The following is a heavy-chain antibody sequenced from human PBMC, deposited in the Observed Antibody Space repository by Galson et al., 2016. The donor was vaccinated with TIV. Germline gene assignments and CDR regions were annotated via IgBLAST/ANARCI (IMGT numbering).Heavy chain of an antibody. V-gene: IGHV3-33*01. D-gene: IGHD3-3*01. CDR1: GFTFSSYG. J-gene: IGHJ6*02. CDR3: ARVVTIFGVVIPYNGMDV. Sequence: SLRLSCAASGFTFSSYGMHWVRQAPSKGLEWVAVIWYDGSKKYYGDSVKGRFTISRDNSKNTLYLQMNSLRAEDTAVYYCARVVTIFGVVIPYNGMDVWGQGTTVTVSS. CDR2: IWYDGSKK.